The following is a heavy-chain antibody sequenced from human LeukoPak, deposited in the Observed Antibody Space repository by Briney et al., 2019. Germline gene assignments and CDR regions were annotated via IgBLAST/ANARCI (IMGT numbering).Heavy chain of an antibody. J-gene: IGHJ5*02. Sequence: PSETLSLTCTVSGGSISSYYWSWIRQPPGKGLEWIGYIYYSGSTNYNPSLKSRVTISVDTSKNQFSLKLSSVTAADTAEYYCARGSIAASGGWFDPWGQGTLVTVSS. CDR2: IYYSGST. CDR3: ARGSIAASGGWFDP. V-gene: IGHV4-59*01. CDR1: GGSISSYY. D-gene: IGHD6-6*01.